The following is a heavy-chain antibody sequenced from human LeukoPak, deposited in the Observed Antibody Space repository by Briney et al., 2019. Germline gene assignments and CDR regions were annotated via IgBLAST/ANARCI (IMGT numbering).Heavy chain of an antibody. Sequence: PSETLSLTCSVSGGSISSYSWNWLRQPAGKGLEWIGRFYTSGTTNYDPSLRSLVTMSIDTSKNQVSLKMRSVTAADAAVYYCTRTVVTLDGYFDLWGRGTLVSVSS. CDR1: GGSISSYS. J-gene: IGHJ2*01. CDR3: TRTVVTLDGYFDL. D-gene: IGHD4-23*01. CDR2: FYTSGTT. V-gene: IGHV4-4*07.